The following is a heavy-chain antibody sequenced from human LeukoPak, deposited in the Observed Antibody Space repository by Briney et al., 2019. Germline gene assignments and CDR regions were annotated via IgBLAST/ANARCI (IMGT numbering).Heavy chain of an antibody. Sequence: SETLSLTCTVSGGSISSSAYYWIWLRPPPGKELEWIGSINYSGNTYYNPSLKSRVTTSVDTSKNQFSLKLSSVTAADTAVYNCARYVASGSGKYYFDYWGQGTLVIVSS. CDR2: INYSGNT. D-gene: IGHD3-10*01. CDR3: ARYVASGSGKYYFDY. J-gene: IGHJ4*02. V-gene: IGHV4-39*01. CDR1: GGSISSSAYY.